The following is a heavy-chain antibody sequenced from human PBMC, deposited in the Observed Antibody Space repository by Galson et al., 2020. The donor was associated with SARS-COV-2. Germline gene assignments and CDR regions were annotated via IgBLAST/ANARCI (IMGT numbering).Heavy chain of an antibody. V-gene: IGHV3-30*04. Sequence: GGSLRLSCAASGFTFSSYSMHWVRQAPGKGLEWVAGISYDGSNKYYSDSVKGEFTISKDNSKNTLYLQMTRLRAEDTAVYYCARGTELGVDYYGMDVWGQGTTVTVSS. CDR1: GFTFSSYS. D-gene: IGHD3-16*01. CDR3: ARGTELGVDYYGMDV. CDR2: ISYDGSNK. J-gene: IGHJ6*02.